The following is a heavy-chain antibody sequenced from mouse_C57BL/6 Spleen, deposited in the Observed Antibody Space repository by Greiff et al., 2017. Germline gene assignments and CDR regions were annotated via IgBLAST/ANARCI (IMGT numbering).Heavy chain of an antibody. CDR3: ARPHYGSTWFAY. CDR1: GYAFSSSW. CDR2: IYPGDGDT. J-gene: IGHJ3*01. Sequence: QVQLQQSGPELVKPGASVKISCKASGYAFSSSWMNWVKQRPGKGLEWIGRIYPGDGDTNYNGKFKGKATLTADKSSSTAYMQLSSLTSEDSAVYFCARPHYGSTWFAYWGQGTLVTVSA. V-gene: IGHV1-82*01. D-gene: IGHD1-1*01.